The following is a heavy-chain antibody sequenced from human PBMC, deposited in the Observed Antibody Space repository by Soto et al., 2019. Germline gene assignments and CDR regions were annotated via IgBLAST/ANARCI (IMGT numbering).Heavy chain of an antibody. CDR1: GYAFTGYY. CDR2: INPNSGGT. CDR3: ASDFWSGPRFYYGMDV. Sequence: ASVKVSCKASGYAFTGYYMHWVRQAPGQGLEWMGWINPNSGGTNYAQKFQGRVTMTRDTSISTAYMELSRLRSDDTAVYYCASDFWSGPRFYYGMDVWGQGTTVTVSS. V-gene: IGHV1-2*02. D-gene: IGHD3-3*01. J-gene: IGHJ6*02.